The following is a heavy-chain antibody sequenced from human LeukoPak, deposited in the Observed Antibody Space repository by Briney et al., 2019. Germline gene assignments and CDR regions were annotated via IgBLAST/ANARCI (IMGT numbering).Heavy chain of an antibody. CDR2: IYHSGTT. D-gene: IGHD5-24*01. V-gene: IGHV4-38-2*01. CDR1: AYSISSGYY. Sequence: SETLSLTCVVSAYSISSGYYWAWLRPPPGKGLEWIGAIYHSGTTKYTPSLKSRVTISVDTSRNQFSLKLTSVTAADTAVYYCARATARVHLYGDTFDYWGQGTLVAVSS. CDR3: ARATARVHLYGDTFDY. J-gene: IGHJ4*02.